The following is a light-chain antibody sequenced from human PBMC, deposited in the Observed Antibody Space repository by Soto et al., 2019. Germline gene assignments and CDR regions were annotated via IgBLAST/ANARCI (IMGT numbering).Light chain of an antibody. J-gene: IGKJ1*01. V-gene: IGKV1-39*01. CDR1: QFINHY. Sequence: DVHLTQSPSSLSASVGDRITITCRASQFINHYLNWYQQRPGEAPKALIYEGSTLQSGVPSRFSGGGSGTDFTLPISSLQPEDVATYFCQQSYSDWTFGQGTKVEIK. CDR3: QQSYSDWT. CDR2: EGS.